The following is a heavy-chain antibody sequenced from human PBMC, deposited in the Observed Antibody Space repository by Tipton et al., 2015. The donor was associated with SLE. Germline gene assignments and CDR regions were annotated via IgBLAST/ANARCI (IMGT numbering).Heavy chain of an antibody. Sequence: GSLRLSCAASGFSFSTYWMSWVRQAPGKGLEWVANINQDGSEQYFVDSVKGRFTISRDNSKNTLYLQMGSLRVEDTAVYYCAKSRGYDYIWGKYYFDYWGQGTLVTVSS. CDR2: INQDGSEQ. CDR1: GFSFSTYW. V-gene: IGHV3-7*03. CDR3: AKSRGYDYIWGKYYFDY. D-gene: IGHD3-16*01. J-gene: IGHJ4*02.